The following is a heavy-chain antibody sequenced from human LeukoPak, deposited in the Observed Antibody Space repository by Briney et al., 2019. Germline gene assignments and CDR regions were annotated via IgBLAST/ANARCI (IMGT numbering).Heavy chain of an antibody. CDR3: AKGGVVNWFDP. CDR2: ISGNGANT. D-gene: IGHD3-22*01. Sequence: PGGTLRLSCAAASGFTFSPYSMTWVRQGPGKGLEWGSTISGNGANTYYGDSVKGRFTISRDNPKNTLYLQMNSLRVDDTAVYYCAKGGVVNWFDPWGQGTLVTVSS. J-gene: IGHJ5*02. CDR1: GFTFSPYS. V-gene: IGHV3-23*01.